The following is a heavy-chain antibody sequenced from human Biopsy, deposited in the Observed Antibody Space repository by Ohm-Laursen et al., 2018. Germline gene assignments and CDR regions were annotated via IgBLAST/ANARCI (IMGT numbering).Heavy chain of an antibody. CDR2: ISSTSSAT. V-gene: IGHV3-48*01. Sequence: SLRLSCTASGFKFDNYGMNWVRQAPGQGLEWISHISSTSSATYYADSVKGRFTVSRDNAKNSLFLQMNSLRAEDTAVYYCARRAIWGQGTTVTVSS. CDR3: ARRAI. J-gene: IGHJ3*02. CDR1: GFKFDNYG.